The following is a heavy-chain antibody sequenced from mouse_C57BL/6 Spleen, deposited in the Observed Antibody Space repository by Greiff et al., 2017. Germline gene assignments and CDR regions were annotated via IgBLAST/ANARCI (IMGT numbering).Heavy chain of an antibody. J-gene: IGHJ2*01. Sequence: EVKLQESGPELVKPGASVKISCKASGYSFTDYNMNWVKQSNGKSLEWIGVINPNYGTPSYNQKFKGKATLTVDQSSSTAYMQLNSLTSEDSAVYYCARPYYGSSPFDYWGQGTTLTVSS. V-gene: IGHV1-39*01. D-gene: IGHD1-1*01. CDR3: ARPYYGSSPFDY. CDR1: GYSFTDYN. CDR2: INPNYGTP.